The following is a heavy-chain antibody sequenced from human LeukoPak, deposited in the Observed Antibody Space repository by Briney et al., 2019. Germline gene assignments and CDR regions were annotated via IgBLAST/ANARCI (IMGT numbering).Heavy chain of an antibody. D-gene: IGHD3-22*01. CDR3: ATGREKGYYYDSPHKGVIDP. J-gene: IGHJ5*02. CDR1: GYTLTELS. Sequence: ASVKVSCKVSGYTLTELSMHWVRQAPGKGLEWMGGFNPEDGETNYAQTFQGRVTMTEDTSTDKAYMELSSLRSEDTAVYYCATGREKGYYYDSPHKGVIDPWGQGTLVTVSS. CDR2: FNPEDGET. V-gene: IGHV1-24*01.